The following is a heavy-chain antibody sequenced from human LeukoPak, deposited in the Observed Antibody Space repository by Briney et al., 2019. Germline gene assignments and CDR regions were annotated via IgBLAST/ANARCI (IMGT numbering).Heavy chain of an antibody. J-gene: IGHJ5*02. CDR2: INHSGST. V-gene: IGHV4-34*01. CDR1: GGSFSGYY. CDR3: ASYGDQTNWFDP. D-gene: IGHD4-17*01. Sequence: PSETLSLTCAVYGGSFSGYYWSWIRQPPGKGLEWIGEINHSGSTNYNPSLKSRVTISVDTSKNQFSLKLSSVTAADTAVYYCASYGDQTNWFDPWGQGTLVTVSS.